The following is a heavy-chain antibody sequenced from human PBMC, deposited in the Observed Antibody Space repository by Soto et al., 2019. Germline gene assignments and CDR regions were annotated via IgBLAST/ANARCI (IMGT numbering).Heavy chain of an antibody. CDR2: IVVGSGNT. CDR3: AAGNYYDSSGYYWDAFDI. Sequence: SVKVSCKDSGYTFTGYYRQWVRQARGQRLEWIGWIVVGSGNTNYAQKFQERVTITRDMSTSTAYMELSSLRSEDTAVYYCAAGNYYDSSGYYWDAFDIWGQGTMVTVSS. V-gene: IGHV1-58*02. CDR1: GYTFTGYY. D-gene: IGHD3-22*01. J-gene: IGHJ3*02.